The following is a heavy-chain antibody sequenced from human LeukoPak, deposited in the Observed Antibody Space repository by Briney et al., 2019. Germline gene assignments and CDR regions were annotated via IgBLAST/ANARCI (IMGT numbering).Heavy chain of an antibody. CDR3: AIRSNKPYSSFGY. J-gene: IGHJ4*02. CDR1: GYTFTSYD. CDR2: MNPNSGNT. V-gene: IGHV1-8*03. D-gene: IGHD5-18*01. Sequence: ASVKVSCKASGYTFTSYDINWVRQATGQGLEWMGWMNPNSGNTGYAQKFQGRVTITRNTSITTAYMELSSLRSEDTAVYYCAIRSNKPYSSFGYWGQGTLVTVSS.